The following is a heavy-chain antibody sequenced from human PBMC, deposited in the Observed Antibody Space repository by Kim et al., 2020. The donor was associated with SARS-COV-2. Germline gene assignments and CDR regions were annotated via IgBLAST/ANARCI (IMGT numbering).Heavy chain of an antibody. D-gene: IGHD3-16*01. J-gene: IGHJ6*03. CDR3: ARGRGNYYYYMDV. V-gene: IGHV3-30*03. Sequence: YAERGKGRFNISRDNSKNTLYLQMNSLGAEDTAVYYCARGRGNYYYYMDVWGKGTTVTVSS.